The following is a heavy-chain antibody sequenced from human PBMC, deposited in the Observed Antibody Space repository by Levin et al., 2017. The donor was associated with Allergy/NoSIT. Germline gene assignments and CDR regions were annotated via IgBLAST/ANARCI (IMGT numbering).Heavy chain of an antibody. D-gene: IGHD4-23*01. V-gene: IGHV4-59*08. Sequence: SETLSLTCSVSGASMNTSFWSWIRQPPGMGLEWLGYFSYTGLSKYHPSLKNRVTMSLDTSKNQFSLRLRYVTAPDTAVYYFSRQKGGGAYSFDSWGQGTLVTVSS. CDR1: GASMNTSF. J-gene: IGHJ4*02. CDR3: SRQKGGGAYSFDS. CDR2: FSYTGLS.